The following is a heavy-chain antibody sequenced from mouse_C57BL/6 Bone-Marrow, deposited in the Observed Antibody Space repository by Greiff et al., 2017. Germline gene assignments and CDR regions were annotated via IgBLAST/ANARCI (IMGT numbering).Heavy chain of an antibody. V-gene: IGHV5-4*01. CDR2: ISDGGSYT. Sequence: EVQLVESGGGLVKPGGSLKLSCAASGFTFSSYAMSWVRQTPEKRLEWVATISDGGSYTYYPDNVKGRFTISRDNAKNNLYLQMSHLKSEDTAMYYCARIFITTDYYFDYWGQGTTLTVSS. CDR1: GFTFSSYA. D-gene: IGHD1-1*01. J-gene: IGHJ2*01. CDR3: ARIFITTDYYFDY.